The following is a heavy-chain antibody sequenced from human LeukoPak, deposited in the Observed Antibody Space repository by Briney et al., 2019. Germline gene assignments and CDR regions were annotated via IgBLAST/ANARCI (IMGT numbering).Heavy chain of an antibody. CDR1: GYTFSDYG. D-gene: IGHD1-26*01. Sequence: ASVKVSCKASGYTFSDYGISWVRQATGQGLEWMGWISGYNGNTNYAQKLQGRVTMTTDTSTSTAYMELRSLKSDDTAVYYCGRSREGLYSGSSLDYWGQGTLVTVSS. J-gene: IGHJ4*02. V-gene: IGHV1-18*01. CDR2: ISGYNGNT. CDR3: GRSREGLYSGSSLDY.